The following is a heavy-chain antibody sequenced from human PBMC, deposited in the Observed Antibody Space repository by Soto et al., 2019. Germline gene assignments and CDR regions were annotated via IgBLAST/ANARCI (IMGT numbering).Heavy chain of an antibody. CDR1: GYSFTSYW. V-gene: IGHV5-51*01. J-gene: IGHJ6*02. Sequence: EVQLVQSGAEVKKPGESLKISCKGSGYSFTSYWIGWVRQMPGKGPEWMGIIYPGDSDTRYSPSFQGQVTISADKSISPANLQWSSLKASATAMYYCARRAYGDHGYYCGMDVWGQGTTVTVSS. CDR3: ARRAYGDHGYYCGMDV. D-gene: IGHD4-17*01. CDR2: IYPGDSDT.